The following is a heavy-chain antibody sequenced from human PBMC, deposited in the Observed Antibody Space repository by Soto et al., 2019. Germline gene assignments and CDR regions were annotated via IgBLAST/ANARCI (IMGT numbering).Heavy chain of an antibody. CDR1: GYSFTIYW. Sequence: PGESLKISCKGSGYSFTIYWIGWVRQMPGKGLEWMGIIYPGDSDTRYSPSFQGQVTISADKSISTAYLQWSSLKASDTAMYYCARLXLGYCSGGSCSNNWFDPWGQGTLVTVSS. J-gene: IGHJ5*02. CDR3: ARLXLGYCSGGSCSNNWFDP. CDR2: IYPGDSDT. D-gene: IGHD2-15*01. V-gene: IGHV5-51*01.